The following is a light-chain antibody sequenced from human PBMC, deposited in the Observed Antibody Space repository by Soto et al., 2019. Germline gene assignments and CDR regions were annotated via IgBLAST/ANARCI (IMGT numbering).Light chain of an antibody. Sequence: QSALTQPASVSGSPGQSITISCTGTSDDVGAYNLVSWYQQHPGQAPKLMIYEVSNRPSGVFNRFSGSKSGNTASLTISELQAEDEADYYCSSYTSRSTPVFGGGTKLTVL. V-gene: IGLV2-14*01. CDR2: EVS. CDR3: SSYTSRSTPV. CDR1: SDDVGAYNL. J-gene: IGLJ2*01.